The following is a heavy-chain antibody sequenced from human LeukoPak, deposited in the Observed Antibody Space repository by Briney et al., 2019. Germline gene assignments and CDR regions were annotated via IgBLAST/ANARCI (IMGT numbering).Heavy chain of an antibody. J-gene: IGHJ4*02. V-gene: IGHV3-48*03. CDR1: GFTFSNYE. CDR2: ISSTSNMI. Sequence: GGSLRLSCAASGFTFSNYEMNWVRQAPGKGLEWVSYISSTSNMIYYADSVRGRFNISRDNAENSLYLQMNSLRAEDTAVYYCATASGSWYRYYFDNWGQGTLVTVSS. D-gene: IGHD6-13*01. CDR3: ATASGSWYRYYFDN.